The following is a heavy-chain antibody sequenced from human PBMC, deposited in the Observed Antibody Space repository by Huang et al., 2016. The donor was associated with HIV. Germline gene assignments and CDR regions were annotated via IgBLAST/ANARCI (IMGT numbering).Heavy chain of an antibody. CDR1: EGTFSSYS. CDR3: ARAALVNKQYFDY. D-gene: IGHD5-18*01. CDR2: IIPIFGTT. J-gene: IGHJ4*02. Sequence: VQLIQSGAEVKKTGFSVRVSCRASEGTFSSYSIGWMRQAPGQGLGWMGGIIPIFGTTTYAQKFQGRVAIAADESTSTAYMDLNSLRSEDTAVYYCARAALVNKQYFDYWGQGTLVTVSS. V-gene: IGHV1-69*13.